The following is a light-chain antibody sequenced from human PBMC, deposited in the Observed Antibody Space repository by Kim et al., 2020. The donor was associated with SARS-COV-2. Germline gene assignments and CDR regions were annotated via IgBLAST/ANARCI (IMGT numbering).Light chain of an antibody. CDR3: QQYGNSPYT. CDR1: QRVSNTY. CDR2: CAS. Sequence: LSPGERATLSCRASQRVSNTYLAWYQQKPGPAARLLIYCASSRATCIPGRVSGSGAGKEFTLTIRRMEAEGFAVYYCQQYGNSPYTFGKGPKLEI. V-gene: IGKV3-20*01. J-gene: IGKJ2*01.